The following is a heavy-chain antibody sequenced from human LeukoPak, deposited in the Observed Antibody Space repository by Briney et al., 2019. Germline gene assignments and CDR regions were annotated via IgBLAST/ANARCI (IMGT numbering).Heavy chain of an antibody. J-gene: IGHJ6*03. D-gene: IGHD3-3*01. CDR2: IIPIFGTA. CDR3: ARPNYDFWSGYPGLMDV. CDR1: GGTFTSYA. V-gene: IGHV1-69*13. Sequence: ASVKVSCKASGGTFTSYAISWVRQAPGQGLEWMGGIIPIFGTANYAQKLQGRVTITADESAGTAYMELSSLRSEDTAVYYCARPNYDFWSGYPGLMDVWGKGTTVTVSS.